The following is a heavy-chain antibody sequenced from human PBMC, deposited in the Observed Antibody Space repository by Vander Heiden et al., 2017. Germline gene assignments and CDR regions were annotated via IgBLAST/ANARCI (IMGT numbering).Heavy chain of an antibody. J-gene: IGHJ4*02. CDR2: IKQDGSEK. CDR3: ARECTPSDYFDY. CDR1: GFTFSSYW. D-gene: IGHD1-1*01. V-gene: IGHV3-7*01. Sequence: EVQLVESGGGLVQPGGSLRLSCGASGFTFSSYWMSWVRQAPGKGLEWVANIKQDGSEKYYVDSVKGRFTISRDNAKNSLYLQMNSLRAEDTAVYYCARECTPSDYFDYWGQGTLVTVSS.